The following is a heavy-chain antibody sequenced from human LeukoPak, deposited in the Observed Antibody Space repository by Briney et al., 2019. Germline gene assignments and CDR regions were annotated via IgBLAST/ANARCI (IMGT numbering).Heavy chain of an antibody. CDR3: ASGGPKDESSGWNDDAFDI. CDR1: AGPISSYS. J-gene: IGHJ3*02. D-gene: IGHD6-19*01. CDR2: IYASGST. Sequence: SETLSLTCSVSAGPISSYSWSWIRQPAGKGLEWIGLIYASGSTNYNRSLKSRVTMSVDTSKKQFSLNLNSVTAADTAVYYCASGGPKDESSGWNDDAFDIWGQGTMVTVSS. V-gene: IGHV4-4*07.